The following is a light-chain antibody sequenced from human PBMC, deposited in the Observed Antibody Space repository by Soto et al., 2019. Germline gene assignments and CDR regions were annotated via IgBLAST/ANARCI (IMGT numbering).Light chain of an antibody. CDR1: SSDVSNNNY. CDR2: DVS. V-gene: IGLV2-14*03. J-gene: IGLJ2*01. CDR3: SSNTRSNTLD. Sequence: QSALTQPASVSGSPGQSITISCTGTSSDVSNNNYVSWYQQHPGKAPKLMIYDVSHRPSGVSNRFSGSKSGNTASLTISGLQADDEADYYCSSNTRSNTLDFGGGTKLTVL.